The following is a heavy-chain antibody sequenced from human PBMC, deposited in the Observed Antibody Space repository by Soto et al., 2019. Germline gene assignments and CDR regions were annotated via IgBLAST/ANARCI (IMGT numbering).Heavy chain of an antibody. Sequence: QVQLVQSGAEVKKPGSSVKVSCKASGDTFSSYGITWVRQAPGQGLEWVGGIIPLLNTRNYAQNLQGRVTISVDESANIAYMELISLRSEDTAVYYCARVVGGIPVAGSWNWFDLWGQGTLVTVSS. J-gene: IGHJ5*02. CDR3: ARVVGGIPVAGSWNWFDL. V-gene: IGHV1-69*01. D-gene: IGHD6-19*01. CDR2: IIPLLNTR. CDR1: GDTFSSYG.